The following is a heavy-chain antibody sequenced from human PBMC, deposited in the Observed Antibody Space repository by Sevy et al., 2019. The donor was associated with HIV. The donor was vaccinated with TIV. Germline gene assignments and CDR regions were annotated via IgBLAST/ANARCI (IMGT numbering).Heavy chain of an antibody. CDR1: GFTFRNSS. D-gene: IGHD1-7*01. CDR2: IGTDSEAI. Sequence: GGSLRLSCAASGFTFRNSSFNWVRQAPGKGLEWISHIGTDSEAIYYADSGRDRLTISRDNARNSLDLQLSRLTDEDTAVYYCARDVGWNSYWYFDLWGRGSLVTVSS. CDR3: ARDVGWNSYWYFDL. V-gene: IGHV3-48*02. J-gene: IGHJ2*01.